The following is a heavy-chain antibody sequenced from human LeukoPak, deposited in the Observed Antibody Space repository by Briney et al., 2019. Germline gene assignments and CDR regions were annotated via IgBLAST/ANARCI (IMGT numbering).Heavy chain of an antibody. CDR3: ARLTRGSYFSGDY. CDR2: INPDDEST. J-gene: IGHJ4*02. V-gene: IGHV3-74*01. CDR1: GFTFRKYW. D-gene: IGHD1-26*01. Sequence: GGSLRLSCVASGFTFRKYWLHWVRQAPGKGLEWVSRINPDDESTSYADSVRGRFTISRDNAKNTLYLQMNSLRAEDTAVYYCARLTRGSYFSGDYWGQGTLVTVSS.